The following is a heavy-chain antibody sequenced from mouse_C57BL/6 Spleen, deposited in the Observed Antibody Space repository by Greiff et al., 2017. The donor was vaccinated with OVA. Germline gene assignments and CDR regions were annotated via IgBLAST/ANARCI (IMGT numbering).Heavy chain of an antibody. V-gene: IGHV5-9*01. Sequence: EVQVVESGGGLVKPGGSLKLSCAASGFTFSSYTMSWVRQTPEKRLEWVATISGGGGNIYYPDSVKGRFTISRDNAKNTLYLQMSSLRSEDTAWYYCARNSNYWYFDVWGTGTTVTVSS. CDR2: ISGGGGNI. D-gene: IGHD2-5*01. J-gene: IGHJ1*03. CDR1: GFTFSSYT. CDR3: ARNSNYWYFDV.